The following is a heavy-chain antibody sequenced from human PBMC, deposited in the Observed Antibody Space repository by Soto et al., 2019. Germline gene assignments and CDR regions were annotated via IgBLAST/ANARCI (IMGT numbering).Heavy chain of an antibody. Sequence: PSETLSLTCYVSGYSITRGHYWGWIRQPPGKGLEWIGIIHHSGSTYYNPSLKSRVTISIDTSRNRFSLKLISVTAADTAVYYCARRIEMTTMKTGMDVWGQGTTVTVSS. CDR1: GYSITRGHY. V-gene: IGHV4-38-2*01. CDR3: ARRIEMTTMKTGMDV. J-gene: IGHJ6*02. CDR2: IHHSGST.